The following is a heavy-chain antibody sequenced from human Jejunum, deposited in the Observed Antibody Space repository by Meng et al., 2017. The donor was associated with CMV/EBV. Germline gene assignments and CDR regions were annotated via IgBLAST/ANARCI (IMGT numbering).Heavy chain of an antibody. CDR2: IYCDDDK. J-gene: IGHJ4*02. CDR3: AHRRHYYDT. V-gene: IGHV2-5*02. CDR1: GFTHSTSEVG. D-gene: IGHD3-22*01. Sequence: TCTFSGFTHSTSEVGLGWSRQPPGKALEWLALIYCDDDKRYSPSLKSRPTITNDTSKNQVVLTMTNMDPVDTATYYSAHRRHYYDTWGQGTLVTVSS.